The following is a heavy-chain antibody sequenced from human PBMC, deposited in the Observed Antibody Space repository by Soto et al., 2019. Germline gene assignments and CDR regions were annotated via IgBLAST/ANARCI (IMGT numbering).Heavy chain of an antibody. CDR2: ISGSGDTI. J-gene: IGHJ6*02. Sequence: GGSLRLSCEASGFTFSAHYMSWVRQAPGKGLEWVSHISGSGDTIYYADSVKGRFTISRDNAKNSLYLQMNSLRAEDTAVYYCARDRQPSSYIGLDVWGQGTTVTVSS. V-gene: IGHV3-11*01. CDR3: ARDRQPSSYIGLDV. CDR1: GFTFSAHY. D-gene: IGHD4-4*01.